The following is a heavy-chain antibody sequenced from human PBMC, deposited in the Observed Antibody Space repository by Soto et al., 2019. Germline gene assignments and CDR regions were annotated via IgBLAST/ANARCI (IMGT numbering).Heavy chain of an antibody. CDR2: ISGSGGST. Sequence: PGGSLRLSCAVSGFTVSTNYMSWVRQAPGKGLEWVSAISGSGGSTYYADSVKGRFTISRDNSKNTLYLQMNSLRAEDTAVYYCAKDYWNDSGIYDYWGQGTLVTVSS. CDR1: GFTVSTNY. J-gene: IGHJ4*02. V-gene: IGHV3-23*01. CDR3: AKDYWNDSGIYDY. D-gene: IGHD1-1*01.